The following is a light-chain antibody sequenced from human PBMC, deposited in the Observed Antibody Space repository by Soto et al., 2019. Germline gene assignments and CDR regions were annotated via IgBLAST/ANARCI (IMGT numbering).Light chain of an antibody. CDR2: DDS. V-gene: IGLV3-21*02. Sequence: SYELTQPPSVSVAPGQTARITCGGNNIGSKSVHWYQQKPGQAPVLVVYDDSDRPSGVPDRFSGSKSGTSASLAITGLQAEDEADYYCQSYDSSLSGWVFGGGTKLTVL. J-gene: IGLJ3*02. CDR3: QSYDSSLSGWV. CDR1: NIGSKS.